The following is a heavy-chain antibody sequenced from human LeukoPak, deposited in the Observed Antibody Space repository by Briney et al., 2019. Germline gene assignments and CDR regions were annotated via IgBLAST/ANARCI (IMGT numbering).Heavy chain of an antibody. CDR1: GFTFDNYA. CDR2: ISWNSGSI. V-gene: IGHV3-9*03. Sequence: GGSLRLSCAASGFTFDNYAMHWVRQAPGKGLEWVSGISWNSGSIGYADSVKGRFTISRDNAKNSLYLQMNSLRAEDMALYYCAKDIGHSSSWYSAFDIWGQGTMVTVSS. J-gene: IGHJ3*02. CDR3: AKDIGHSSSWYSAFDI. D-gene: IGHD6-13*01.